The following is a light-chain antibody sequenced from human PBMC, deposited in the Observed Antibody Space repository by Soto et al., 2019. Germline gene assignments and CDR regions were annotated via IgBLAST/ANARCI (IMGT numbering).Light chain of an antibody. Sequence: DIQMTQSPSTLSASVGDRVTITCRASQSISRWLAWYKQKPGKAPKLLIYDASSLESGVPSRFSGSGSGKDFTLTITSLQPEDFATYYCQQSYGTPITFGQGTRLEIK. CDR1: QSISRW. V-gene: IGKV1-5*01. J-gene: IGKJ5*01. CDR2: DAS. CDR3: QQSYGTPIT.